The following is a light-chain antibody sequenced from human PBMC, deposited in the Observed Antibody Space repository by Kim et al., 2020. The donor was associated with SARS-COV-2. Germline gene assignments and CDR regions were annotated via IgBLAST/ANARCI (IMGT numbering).Light chain of an antibody. V-gene: IGKV3-15*01. CDR2: GAS. J-gene: IGKJ2*02. CDR3: QQYNNRRT. Sequence: LSVAPGERVTLSCRASQGVSTNVAWYQQKPGQAPRALIYGASTRATTTPARFSGTGSGTEFTLSISSLQSEDFAVYYCQQYNNRRTFGQGTKLEI. CDR1: QGVSTN.